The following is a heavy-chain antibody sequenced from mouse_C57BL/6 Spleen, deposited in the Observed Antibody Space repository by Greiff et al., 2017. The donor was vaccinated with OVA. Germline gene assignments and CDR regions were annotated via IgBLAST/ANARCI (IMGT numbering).Heavy chain of an antibody. V-gene: IGHV5-9-1*02. J-gene: IGHJ4*01. CDR2: ISSGGDYI. D-gene: IGHD2-4*01. CDR3: TRGDYDGYYAMDY. Sequence: EVMLVESGEGLVKPGGSLKLSCAASGFTFSSYAMSWVRQTPEKRLEWVAYISSGGDYIYYADTVKGRFTISRDNARNTLYLQMSSLKSEDTAMYYFTRGDYDGYYAMDYWGQGTSVTVSS. CDR1: GFTFSSYA.